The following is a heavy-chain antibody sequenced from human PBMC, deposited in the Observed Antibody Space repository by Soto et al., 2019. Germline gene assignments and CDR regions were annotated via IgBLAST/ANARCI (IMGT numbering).Heavy chain of an antibody. J-gene: IGHJ4*02. CDR2: ISYDGSNK. CDR3: ARYSGKYQGPIDY. CDR1: GFTFSHYG. Sequence: QVQLVESGGGVVQPGRSLRLSCAASGFTFSHYGIHWVRQAPGKGLEWLAVISYDGSNKHYADSVKGRFTVSRDNSKNKLYLQMNSLRAEYTAVYLCARYSGKYQGPIDYWGQGTLVTVSS. V-gene: IGHV3-30*03. D-gene: IGHD1-26*01.